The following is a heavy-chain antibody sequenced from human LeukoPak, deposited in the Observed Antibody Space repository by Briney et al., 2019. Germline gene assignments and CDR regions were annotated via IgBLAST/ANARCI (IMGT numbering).Heavy chain of an antibody. D-gene: IGHD3-10*01. V-gene: IGHV3-30-3*01. CDR3: ARGFGSGSYLIDH. Sequence: GGSLRLSCAASGLTFKNFAMSWVRQAPGKGLEWVAFMSFDGSNKYADSVKGRFTISRDNSKNTLCLEMNSLRTEDTAVYYCARGFGSGSYLIDHWGQGTLVTVSS. CDR2: MSFDGSNK. CDR1: GLTFKNFA. J-gene: IGHJ4*02.